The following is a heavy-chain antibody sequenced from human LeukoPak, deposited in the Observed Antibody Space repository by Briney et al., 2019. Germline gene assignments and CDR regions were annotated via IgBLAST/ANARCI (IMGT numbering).Heavy chain of an antibody. CDR3: ARVGYCSGGSCYGVGWFDP. CDR2: IKQDGSEK. Sequence: GGSLRLSCAASGFTFSSYWMSWVRQAPGKGLEWVANIKQDGSEKYYVDSVKGRFTISRDNAKNSLYLQMNSLRAEDTAVYYCARVGYCSGGSCYGVGWFDPWSQGTLVTVSS. J-gene: IGHJ5*02. V-gene: IGHV3-7*01. CDR1: GFTFSSYW. D-gene: IGHD2-15*01.